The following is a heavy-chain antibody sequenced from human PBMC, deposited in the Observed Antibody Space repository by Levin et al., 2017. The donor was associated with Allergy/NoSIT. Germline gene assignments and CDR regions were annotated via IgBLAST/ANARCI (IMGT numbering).Heavy chain of an antibody. D-gene: IGHD1-14*01. CDR2: ISGDADST. CDR3: SRARAYNMSSEIDC. Sequence: LSLTCAASGFTFSSYAMTWVRQAPGKGLEWVSTISGDADSTYYAGSVKGRFTISRDNSRNTLFLQMNNLRADDTAVYYCSRARAYNMSSEIDCWGQGNLVTVSS. J-gene: IGHJ4*02. V-gene: IGHV3-23*01. CDR1: GFTFSSYA.